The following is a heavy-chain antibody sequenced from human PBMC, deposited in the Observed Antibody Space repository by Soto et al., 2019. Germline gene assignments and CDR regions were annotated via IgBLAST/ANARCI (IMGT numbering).Heavy chain of an antibody. Sequence: PSETLSLTCAVSGGSISGSNWWSWVRQTPEKGLEWIGEIFHSGSTNYNPSLKSRVTISVDKSNKQFSLKLSSVTAADTAVYYCAGGPGRYSTSYYFDFWGQGTLVTVSS. J-gene: IGHJ4*02. CDR3: AGGPGRYSTSYYFDF. CDR1: GGSISGSNW. D-gene: IGHD1-26*01. V-gene: IGHV4-4*02. CDR2: IFHSGST.